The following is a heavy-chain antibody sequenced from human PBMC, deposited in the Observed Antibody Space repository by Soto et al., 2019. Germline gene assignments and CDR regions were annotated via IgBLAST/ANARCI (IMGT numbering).Heavy chain of an antibody. CDR3: ARVSGWYFLDY. J-gene: IGHJ4*02. CDR1: GYIFTSYD. Sequence: QVQLVQSGAEEKKPRASVKVSFKASGYIFTSYDMHWVRQAPGQRLEWMGWINAGNGNTKYSQKFQGRVTITRDTSASTVYMELSSLRSEDTAVYYCARVSGWYFLDYWGQGTLVTVSS. D-gene: IGHD6-19*01. V-gene: IGHV1-3*05. CDR2: INAGNGNT.